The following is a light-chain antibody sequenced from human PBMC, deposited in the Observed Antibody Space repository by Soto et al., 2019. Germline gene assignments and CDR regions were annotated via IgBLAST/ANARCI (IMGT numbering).Light chain of an antibody. J-gene: IGKJ2*01. CDR3: MQCSHWPYT. CDR1: QSLVYRDGNTY. V-gene: IGKV2-30*01. CDR2: RVS. Sequence: DVVMTQSPLSLPVTLGQRASISCKSSQSLVYRDGNTYLNWLQQRPGQSPRRLIYRVSNRDSGVPDRFSGSGSGTDFTLEISRVEAEDVGLYYCMQCSHWPYTFGPGTRLEIK.